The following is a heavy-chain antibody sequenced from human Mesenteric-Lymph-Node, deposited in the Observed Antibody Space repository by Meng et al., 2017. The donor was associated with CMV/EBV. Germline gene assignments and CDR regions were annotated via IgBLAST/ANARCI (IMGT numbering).Heavy chain of an antibody. CDR3: ARSRAAMEDFDY. J-gene: IGHJ4*02. CDR1: GYSISSGYY. CDR2: IYHSGST. V-gene: IGHV4-38-2*02. Sequence: GSLRLSCTVSGYSISSGYYWGWIRQPPGKGLEWIGSIYHSGSTYYNPSLKSRVTISVDTSKNQFSLKLSSVTAADTAVYYCARSRAAMEDFDYWGQGTLVTVSS. D-gene: IGHD5-18*01.